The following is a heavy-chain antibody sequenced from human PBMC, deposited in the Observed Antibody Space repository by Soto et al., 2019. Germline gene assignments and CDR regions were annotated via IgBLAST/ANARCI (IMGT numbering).Heavy chain of an antibody. J-gene: IGHJ5*02. V-gene: IGHV4-34*01. D-gene: IGHD5-18*01. CDR1: GGSFSGFY. CDR2: INHGGST. Sequence: TSETLSLTFAVYGGSFSGFYWSWIRQPPGKGLEWIGEINHGGSTNYSPSLKSRVTISVDTSKNQFSLSLSSVTAADTAVYYCARPRILGYNYGMNYFDPWGPGTLVT. CDR3: ARPRILGYNYGMNYFDP.